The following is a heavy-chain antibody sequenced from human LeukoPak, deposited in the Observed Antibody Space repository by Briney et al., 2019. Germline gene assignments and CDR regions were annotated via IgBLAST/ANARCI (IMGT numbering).Heavy chain of an antibody. CDR3: AKSLSHSSSWYPSHFDY. J-gene: IGHJ4*02. Sequence: TGGSLRLSCAASGFTFSSYAMSWVRQAPGKGLEWVSAISGSGGSTYYADSVKGRFTISRDNSKNTLHLQMNSLRAEDTAVHYCAKSLSHSSSWYPSHFDYWGQGTLVTVSS. CDR1: GFTFSSYA. D-gene: IGHD6-13*01. CDR2: ISGSGGST. V-gene: IGHV3-23*01.